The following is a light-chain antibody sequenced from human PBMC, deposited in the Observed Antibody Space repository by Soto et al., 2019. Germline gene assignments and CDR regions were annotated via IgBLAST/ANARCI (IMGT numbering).Light chain of an antibody. Sequence: EIVVTQSPGTLSLSPGERATLSCRASQSVSSRHLAWYQQKPGQAPRLLIYGTSNRATGIPDRFSGSGPGPDFSLIISRLEPEDFAVYYCQYYGNSRITFGQGTKVDIK. CDR1: QSVSSRH. V-gene: IGKV3-20*01. CDR3: QYYGNSRIT. CDR2: GTS. J-gene: IGKJ1*01.